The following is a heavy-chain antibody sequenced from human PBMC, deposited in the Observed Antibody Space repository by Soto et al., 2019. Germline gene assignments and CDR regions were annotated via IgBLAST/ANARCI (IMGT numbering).Heavy chain of an antibody. CDR2: IIPISGTA. D-gene: IGHD6-13*01. Sequence: QVQLVQSGAEVKKPGSSVKVSCKASGGTFSSYAISWVRQAPGQGLEWMGGIIPISGTANYAQKFQARVTITADDSTRTAYMELSSLSSEDTAVYYCARDLPGAAAGTGFDYWGQGTLVTVSS. CDR1: GGTFSSYA. CDR3: ARDLPGAAAGTGFDY. J-gene: IGHJ4*02. V-gene: IGHV1-69*01.